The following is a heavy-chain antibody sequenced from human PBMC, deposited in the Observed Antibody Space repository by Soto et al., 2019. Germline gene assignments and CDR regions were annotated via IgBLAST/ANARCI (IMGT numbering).Heavy chain of an antibody. CDR3: AELGGYTSRRGDKFDP. Sequence: EVQLLESGGGLVQPGGSLRLSCAASGFTFSSYAMSWVRQAPGKGLEWVSAISGSGGSTYYADSVKGRFTISRDNSNNTLYLQMNCRRAEYTAVYYWAELGGYTSRRGDKFDPWGHGSLVTVTT. V-gene: IGHV3-23*01. J-gene: IGHJ5*02. CDR2: ISGSGGST. CDR1: GFTFSSYA. D-gene: IGHD6-13*01.